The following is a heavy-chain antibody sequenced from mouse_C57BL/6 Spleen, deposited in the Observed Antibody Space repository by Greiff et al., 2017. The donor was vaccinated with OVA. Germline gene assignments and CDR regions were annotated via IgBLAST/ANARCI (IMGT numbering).Heavy chain of an antibody. D-gene: IGHD4-1*01. V-gene: IGHV5-4*01. J-gene: IGHJ2*01. Sequence: EVKVEESGGGLVKPGGSLKLSCAASGFTFSSYAMSWVRQTPEKRLEWVATISDGGSYTYYPDNVKGRFTISRDNAKNNLYLQMSHLKSEDTAMYYCARDRTGYFDYWGQGTTLTVSS. CDR3: ARDRTGYFDY. CDR2: ISDGGSYT. CDR1: GFTFSSYA.